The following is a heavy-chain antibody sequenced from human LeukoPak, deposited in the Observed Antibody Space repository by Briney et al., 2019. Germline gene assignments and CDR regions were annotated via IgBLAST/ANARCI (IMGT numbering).Heavy chain of an antibody. Sequence: PSQTLSLTCTVSGGSISSGGYYWSWIRQPPGKGLEWIGYIYHSGSTYYNPSLKSRVTISVDRSKNQFSLKLSSVTAADTAVYFCARRAVTGDPYYLDYWGQGTLVTVSS. V-gene: IGHV4-30-2*01. CDR2: IYHSGST. D-gene: IGHD4-11*01. CDR3: ARRAVTGDPYYLDY. CDR1: GGSISSGGYY. J-gene: IGHJ4*02.